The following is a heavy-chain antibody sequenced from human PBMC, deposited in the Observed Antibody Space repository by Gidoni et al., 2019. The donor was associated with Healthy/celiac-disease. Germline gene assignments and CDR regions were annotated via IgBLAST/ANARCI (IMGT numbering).Heavy chain of an antibody. CDR1: GGSFSGYY. CDR3: ARGIELVPDY. J-gene: IGHJ4*02. V-gene: IGHV4-34*01. D-gene: IGHD6-6*01. CDR2: INHSGST. Sequence: QVQLQPWGAGLFHPSDPLSLTCAVYGGSFSGYYWSCIRPPPGKGLEWIGEINHSGSTNYNPSLKSRVTISVDTSKNQFSLKLSSVTAADTAVYYCARGIELVPDYWGQGTLVTVSS.